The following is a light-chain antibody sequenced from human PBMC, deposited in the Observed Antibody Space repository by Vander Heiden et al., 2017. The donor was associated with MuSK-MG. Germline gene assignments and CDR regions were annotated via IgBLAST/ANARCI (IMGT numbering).Light chain of an antibody. CDR3: QKYNSAAIT. CDR2: AAS. V-gene: IGKV1-27*01. CDR1: QGISNY. J-gene: IGKJ5*01. Sequence: DIQMTQSPPSLSASVGDRVTIACRASQGISNYLAWYQQKPGKAPKLLFHAASILQSGVPSRFSGSGSGTDFTLTISSLHPEDVATYYCQKYNSAAITFGQGTRMEI.